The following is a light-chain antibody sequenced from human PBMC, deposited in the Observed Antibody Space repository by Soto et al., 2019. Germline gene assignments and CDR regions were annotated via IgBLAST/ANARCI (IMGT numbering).Light chain of an antibody. J-gene: IGKJ2*01. CDR1: QSLLDSNGYNY. V-gene: IGKV2-28*01. Sequence: DIVLTQSPLSLPVTPGEAASISCRSSQSLLDSNGYNYLDWYVQKPGQSPQLLIYMRSNRSSGGPDRCSGSGSGTDFTLKISRVEAEDVGFYYCMQSLETSYTFCQGTKREIK. CDR3: MQSLETSYT. CDR2: MRS.